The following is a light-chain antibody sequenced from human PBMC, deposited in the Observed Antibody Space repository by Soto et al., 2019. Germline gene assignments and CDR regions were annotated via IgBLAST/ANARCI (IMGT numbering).Light chain of an antibody. V-gene: IGKV3-20*01. CDR1: QTVGYTS. CDR2: GTS. CDR3: QQYDRAPRT. Sequence: EIVLTQSPGILSLSPGARATLSCRASQTVGYTSLAWYQQRPGQAPRLLIYGTSTRPTGAPDRFIGSGSGTAFTLTISSLEPEAVAAYSCQQYDRAPRTVGQGTKVEFE. J-gene: IGKJ1*01.